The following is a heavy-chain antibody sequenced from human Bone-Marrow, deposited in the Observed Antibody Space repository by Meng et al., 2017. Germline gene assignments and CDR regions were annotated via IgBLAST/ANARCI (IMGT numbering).Heavy chain of an antibody. J-gene: IGHJ4*02. V-gene: IGHV3-30*01. D-gene: IGHD6-13*01. CDR1: GFTFSSYA. Sequence: GESLKISCAASGFTFSSYAMHWVRQAPGKGLEWVAVISYDGSNKYYADSVKGRFTISRDNSKNTLYLQMNSPRAEDTAVYYCARDGGWRQQLAQAYFDYWGQGNLVNGAS. CDR3: ARDGGWRQQLAQAYFDY. CDR2: ISYDGSNK.